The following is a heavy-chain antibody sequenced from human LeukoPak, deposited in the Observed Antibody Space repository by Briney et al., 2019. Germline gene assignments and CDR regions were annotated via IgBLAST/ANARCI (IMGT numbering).Heavy chain of an antibody. CDR2: IRSKANSYAT. D-gene: IGHD3-16*02. CDR3: TSYDHVWGSYRPQPHYYMDG. CDR1: GFTFSGSA. J-gene: IGHJ6*03. V-gene: IGHV3-73*01. Sequence: PGGSLRLSCAASGFTFSGSAVHWVRQASGKGLEWGGRIRSKANSYATPSAASVKGRFTISRDESNNTAYLQMSSLNTEDTAVYYCTSYDHVWGSYRPQPHYYMDGWGKGTTVTVSS.